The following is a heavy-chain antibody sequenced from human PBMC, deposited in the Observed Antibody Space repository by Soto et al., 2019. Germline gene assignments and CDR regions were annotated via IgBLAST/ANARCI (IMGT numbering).Heavy chain of an antibody. Sequence: SETLSLTCAVYGGSFSGYYWSWIRQPPGKGLEWIGEINHSGSTNYNPSLKSRVTISVDTSKNQFSLKLSSVTAADTAVYYCARGDGLRYDSSGYTNRAGGWFDPWGQGTLVTVSS. CDR3: ARGDGLRYDSSGYTNRAGGWFDP. CDR1: GGSFSGYY. CDR2: INHSGST. J-gene: IGHJ5*02. V-gene: IGHV4-34*01. D-gene: IGHD3-22*01.